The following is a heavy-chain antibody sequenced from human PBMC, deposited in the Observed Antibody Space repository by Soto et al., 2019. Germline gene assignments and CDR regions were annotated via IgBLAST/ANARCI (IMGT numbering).Heavy chain of an antibody. CDR3: ARARITMVREVIKYNMDV. J-gene: IGHJ6*02. V-gene: IGHV4-34*01. D-gene: IGHD3-10*01. CDR2: VHPSGST. Sequence: SETLSLTCAVFSASLGDHYWAWIRQSPDKGLEWIGEVHPSGSTDYNPSLRSRLTLSLDTSKNQFSLKLSSVTAADTGIYYCARARITMVREVIKYNMDVSGQGTTVTVSS. CDR1: SASLGDHY.